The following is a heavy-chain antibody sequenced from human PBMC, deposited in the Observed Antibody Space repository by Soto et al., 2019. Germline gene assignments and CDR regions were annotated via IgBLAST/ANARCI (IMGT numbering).Heavy chain of an antibody. CDR1: GFTFSSYA. CDR2: ISGSGGST. CDR3: AKDLHIVVVTAISPFDY. J-gene: IGHJ4*02. V-gene: IGHV3-23*01. Sequence: GGSLRLSCAASGFTFSSYAMSWVRQAPGKGLEWVSAISGSGGSTYYADSVKGRFTISRDNFKNTLYLQMNSLRAEDTALYYCAKDLHIVVVTAISPFDYWGQGTLVTVSS. D-gene: IGHD2-21*02.